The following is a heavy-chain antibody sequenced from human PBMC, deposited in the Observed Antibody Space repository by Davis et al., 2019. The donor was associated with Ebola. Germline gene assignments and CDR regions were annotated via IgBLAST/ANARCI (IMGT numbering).Heavy chain of an antibody. CDR2: ISSSSSTI. J-gene: IGHJ6*02. V-gene: IGHV3-48*02. CDR1: GFTFSSYS. CDR3: ARDPTASIAARYYYYYGMDV. Sequence: GESLKISCAASGFTFSSYSMNWVRQAPGKGLEWVSSISSSSSTIYYADSVKGRFTISRDNAKNSLYLQMNSLRDEDTAVYYCARDPTASIAARYYYYYGMDVWGQGTTVTVSS. D-gene: IGHD6-6*01.